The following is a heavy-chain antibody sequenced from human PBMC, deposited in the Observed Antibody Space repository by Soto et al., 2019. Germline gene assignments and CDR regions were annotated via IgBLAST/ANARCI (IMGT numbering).Heavy chain of an antibody. CDR1: GGSISSSTYY. Sequence: SETLSLTCTVSGGSISSSTYYWGWIRQPPGKGLEWIGSIYYTGSTYYNPSVKSRVTISVDTSKNQFSLKLSSVTAADTAVYYCARETYGDYVGYFDPWGQGTLVTVSS. V-gene: IGHV4-39*07. CDR3: ARETYGDYVGYFDP. J-gene: IGHJ5*02. CDR2: IYYTGST. D-gene: IGHD4-17*01.